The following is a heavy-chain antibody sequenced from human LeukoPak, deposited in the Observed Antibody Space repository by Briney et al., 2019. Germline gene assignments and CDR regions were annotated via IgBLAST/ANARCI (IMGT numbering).Heavy chain of an antibody. J-gene: IGHJ4*02. V-gene: IGHV3-74*01. Sequence: GGSLRLSCAASGFTFSTYWMHWVRQAPGKGLVWVSRIDGDGSSTSYGDSVKGRFTISRDNAKNTLYLQMNGLRVEDTAVYYCARALGDIRGQGTLVTVSS. CDR3: ARALGDI. CDR1: GFTFSTYW. CDR2: IDGDGSST.